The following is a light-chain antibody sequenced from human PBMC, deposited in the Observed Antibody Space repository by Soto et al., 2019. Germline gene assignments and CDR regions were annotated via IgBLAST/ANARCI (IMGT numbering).Light chain of an antibody. CDR2: DAS. Sequence: DIQMTQSPSTLSASVGDRVTITCRASQSSSSWLAWYQQKPGKAPKLLIYDASSLESGVPSRFSGSASGTEFTLTISRLQPDDFASYYCQQYVSYSPWTFGQGTKVEIK. CDR1: QSSSSW. J-gene: IGKJ1*01. V-gene: IGKV1-5*01. CDR3: QQYVSYSPWT.